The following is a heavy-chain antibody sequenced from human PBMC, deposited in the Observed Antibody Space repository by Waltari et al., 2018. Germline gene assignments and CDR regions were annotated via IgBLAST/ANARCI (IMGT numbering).Heavy chain of an antibody. V-gene: IGHV4-61*01. J-gene: IGHJ2*01. CDR3: ARASRGSGFYYGYFDL. D-gene: IGHD3-3*01. Sequence: VQLQESGPGLVKPSETLSLTCTVSGDSVSSSYYWSWIRQPPGKGLEWIGYIYYSGSTNYNPSLKSRVTISVDTSKNKFSLKLNSVTAADTAVYYCARASRGSGFYYGYFDLWGRGTLVIVSS. CDR1: GDSVSSSYY. CDR2: IYYSGST.